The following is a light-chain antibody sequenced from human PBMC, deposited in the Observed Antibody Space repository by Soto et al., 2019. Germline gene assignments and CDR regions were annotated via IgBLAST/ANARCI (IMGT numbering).Light chain of an antibody. CDR2: QDT. CDR1: KLGDKY. J-gene: IGLJ1*01. Sequence: ELTQPPSVSVSPVQTASIPCPGDKLGDKYACWYQQKPGQSPVLLIYQDTKRPSGIPERFSGSNSGNTATLTISGTQAMDEADYYCQAWDSSTAVFGTGTKGTVL. CDR3: QAWDSSTAV. V-gene: IGLV3-1*01.